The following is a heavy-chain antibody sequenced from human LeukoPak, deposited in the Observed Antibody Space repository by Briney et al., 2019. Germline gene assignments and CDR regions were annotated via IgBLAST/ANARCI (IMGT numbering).Heavy chain of an antibody. D-gene: IGHD3-22*01. V-gene: IGHV4-59*01. CDR3: ARDPGKSSGYQTFDS. J-gene: IGHJ4*02. CDR2: IYYSGSS. CDR1: GVSMSPYY. Sequence: SETLSLTCKVSGVSMSPYYWGWIRQSPGRGLEWIGYIYYSGSSKYNPSLKGRATMSLDTSKNHVSLTLTSVTAADTAVYYCARDPGKSSGYQTFDSWGQGILVAVSS.